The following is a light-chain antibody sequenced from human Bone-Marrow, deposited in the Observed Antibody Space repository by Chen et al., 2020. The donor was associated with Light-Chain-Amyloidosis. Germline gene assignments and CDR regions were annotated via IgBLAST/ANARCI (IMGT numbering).Light chain of an antibody. J-gene: IGLJ3*02. CDR1: NIGATS. Sequence: SYVLTQPSSVSVAPGQTATIACGGNNIGATSVHWYQQTPGQAPLLVVYDDSDRPPGIPGRLSAANSGNTATLTISRVEAGDEADYCCQVWDRSSDRPVFGGGTKLTVL. CDR2: DDS. CDR3: QVWDRSSDRPV. V-gene: IGLV3-21*02.